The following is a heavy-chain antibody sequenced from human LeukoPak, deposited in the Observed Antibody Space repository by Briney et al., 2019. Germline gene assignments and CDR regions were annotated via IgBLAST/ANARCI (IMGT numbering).Heavy chain of an antibody. CDR2: IKSKTDGGTT. CDR1: GFTFSNAW. D-gene: IGHD3-10*01. CDR3: TTDHTLLLWFERFDY. J-gene: IGHJ4*02. V-gene: IGHV3-15*01. Sequence: GGSLRLSCAASGFTFSNAWMSWVRQAPGKGLEWVGRIKSKTDGGTTDYAAPVKGRFTISRDDSKNTLYLQMNSLKTEDTAVYYCTTDHTLLLWFERFDYWGQGTLVTVSS.